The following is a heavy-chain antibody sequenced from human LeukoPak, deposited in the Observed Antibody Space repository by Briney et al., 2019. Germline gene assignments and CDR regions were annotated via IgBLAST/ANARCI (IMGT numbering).Heavy chain of an antibody. Sequence: GGSLRLSCAASGFTFSSYAMSWVRQAPGKGLEWVSAISGSGGSTYYADSVKGRFTISRDNSKNTLYLQMNSLRAEDTAVYYCASGDYDILTGYYNDPGYWGQGTLVTVSS. CDR2: ISGSGGST. V-gene: IGHV3-23*01. CDR3: ASGDYDILTGYYNDPGY. J-gene: IGHJ4*02. D-gene: IGHD3-9*01. CDR1: GFTFSSYA.